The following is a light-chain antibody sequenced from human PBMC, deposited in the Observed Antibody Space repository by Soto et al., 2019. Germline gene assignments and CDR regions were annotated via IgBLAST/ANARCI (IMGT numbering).Light chain of an antibody. CDR1: QGISNY. J-gene: IGKJ1*01. CDR3: QKYNSAPRT. V-gene: IGKV1-27*01. CDR2: AAS. Sequence: DIQMTQSPSSLSASVXDRVTITCRASQGISNYLAWYQQKRGKVPKLLIYAASPLQSRVPSRFSGSGSGTDFTLTISSLQPEDVATYYCQKYNSAPRTFGQGTKVEIK.